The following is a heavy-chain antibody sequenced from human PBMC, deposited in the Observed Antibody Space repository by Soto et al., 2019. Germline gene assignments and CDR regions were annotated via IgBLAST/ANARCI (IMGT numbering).Heavy chain of an antibody. V-gene: IGHV4-39*01. CDR2: IYYSGST. J-gene: IGHJ4*02. CDR3: AGRDPEIVSAVTTYQDFDY. D-gene: IGHD4-17*01. CDR1: GGSISSSSYY. Sequence: PSETLSLTCTVSGGSISSSSYYWGWIRQPPGKGLEWIGSIYYSGSTYYNPSLKSRVTISVDPSTNQFSLTLSSLTAADTAVYYCAGRDPEIVSAVTTYQDFDYWGQGTLVTVSS.